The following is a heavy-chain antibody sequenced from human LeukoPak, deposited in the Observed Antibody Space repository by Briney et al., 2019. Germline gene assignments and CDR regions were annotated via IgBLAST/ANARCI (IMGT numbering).Heavy chain of an antibody. J-gene: IGHJ4*02. CDR2: IYYSGST. CDR3: AGNLVATSSIDH. Sequence: SETLSLTCTVSGGSISSGDYYWSWIRQPPEKGLEWIGYIYYSGSTYYNPSLKSRVTISVDTSKNQFSLKLSSVTAADTAVYYCAGNLVATSSIDHWGQGTLVTVSS. V-gene: IGHV4-30-4*08. CDR1: GGSISSGDYY. D-gene: IGHD5-12*01.